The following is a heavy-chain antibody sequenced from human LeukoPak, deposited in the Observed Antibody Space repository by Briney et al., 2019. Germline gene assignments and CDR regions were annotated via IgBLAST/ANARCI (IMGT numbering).Heavy chain of an antibody. J-gene: IGHJ4*02. CDR3: AKDGAPGSNGDYGPFDY. Sequence: GGSLRLSCAASGFTFSSYEMNWVRQAPGKGLEWVSYISSSGSTIYYADSVKGRFTISRDNAKNSLYLQMNSLRAEDTALYYCAKDGAPGSNGDYGPFDYWGQGTLVTVSS. CDR1: GFTFSSYE. D-gene: IGHD4-17*01. CDR2: ISSSGSTI. V-gene: IGHV3-48*03.